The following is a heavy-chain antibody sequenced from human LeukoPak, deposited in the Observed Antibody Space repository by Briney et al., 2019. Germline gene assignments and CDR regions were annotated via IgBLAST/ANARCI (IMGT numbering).Heavy chain of an antibody. CDR1: GGSISSSSYY. D-gene: IGHD6-19*01. CDR2: IYYSGST. CDR3: ARDRQWLFGLDY. V-gene: IGHV4-39*07. J-gene: IGHJ4*02. Sequence: SETLSLTCTVSGGSISSSSYYWGWIRQPPGKGLEWIGSIYYSGSTYYNPSLKSRVTISVDTSKNQFSLKLSSVTAADTAVYYCARDRQWLFGLDYWGQGTLVTVSS.